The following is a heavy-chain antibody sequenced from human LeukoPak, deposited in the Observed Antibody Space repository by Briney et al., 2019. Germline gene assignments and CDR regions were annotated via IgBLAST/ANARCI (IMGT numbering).Heavy chain of an antibody. J-gene: IGHJ3*01. CDR1: GGTFSSYA. CDR3: ATEGKKQLLQGDAFDV. V-gene: IGHV1-69*06. CDR2: IIPIFGTA. D-gene: IGHD2-2*01. Sequence: SVKVSCKASGGTFSSYAISWVRQAPGQGLEWMGGIIPIFGTANYAQKFQGRVTMTEDTSTDTAYMELSSLRSDDTAVYYCATEGKKQLLQGDAFDVWGQGTMISVSS.